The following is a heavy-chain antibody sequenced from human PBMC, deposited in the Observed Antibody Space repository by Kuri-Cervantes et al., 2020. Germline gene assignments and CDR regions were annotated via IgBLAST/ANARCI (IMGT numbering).Heavy chain of an antibody. CDR2: INPNSGAT. CDR3: ARERRGIGMTRGKEDYYYYMDV. J-gene: IGHJ6*03. V-gene: IGHV1-2*04. CDR1: KYTFTDYY. Sequence: ASVKVSCKASKYTFTDYYMHWVRQAPGQGLEWMGWINPNSGATSYAQKFQGWVTMTRDTSISTAYMELSRLRSEDTAVYYCARERRGIGMTRGKEDYYYYMDVWGKGTTVTVSS. D-gene: IGHD1-1*01.